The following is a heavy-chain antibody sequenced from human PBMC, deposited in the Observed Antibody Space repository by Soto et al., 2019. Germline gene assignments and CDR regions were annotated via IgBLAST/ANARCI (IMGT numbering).Heavy chain of an antibody. V-gene: IGHV4-31*03. Sequence: PSETLSLTCTVSGGSISSGGYYWSWIRQHPGKGLEWIGYIYYSGSTYYNPSLKSRVTISVDTSKNQFSLKLSSVTAADTAVYYCARDLRLDYGDYWFDPWGQGTLVTVSS. CDR2: IYYSGST. D-gene: IGHD4-17*01. J-gene: IGHJ5*02. CDR3: ARDLRLDYGDYWFDP. CDR1: GGSISSGGYY.